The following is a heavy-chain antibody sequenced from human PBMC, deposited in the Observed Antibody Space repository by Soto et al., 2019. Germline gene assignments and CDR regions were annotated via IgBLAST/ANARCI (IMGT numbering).Heavy chain of an antibody. V-gene: IGHV4-4*02. Sequence: QMQLQESGPGLVKPSGTLSLTCAVSGDSISSSHWWTWVRQPPGKGLEWIGEIYHSGSTKNNPSLKNRVTISADKSKNQFSLKLTSVTAADTAVYYCARALGSSPYHFYGMDVWGQGTPVTGSS. CDR1: GDSISSSHW. D-gene: IGHD6-6*01. J-gene: IGHJ6*02. CDR2: IYHSGST. CDR3: ARALGSSPYHFYGMDV.